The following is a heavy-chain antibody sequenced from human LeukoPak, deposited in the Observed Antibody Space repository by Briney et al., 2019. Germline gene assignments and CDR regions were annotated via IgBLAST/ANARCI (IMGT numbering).Heavy chain of an antibody. CDR3: ARGGCSGGSCYPPFAYYYYGMDV. CDR2: ISYNGST. D-gene: IGHD2-15*01. V-gene: IGHV4-61*01. CDR1: GGSVISGSYY. J-gene: IGHJ6*04. Sequence: SETLSLTCTVSGGSVISGSYYCNWHRQPPGRGLEWVGFISYNGSTNYNPSLTSRVSISVDTSKHQFSLKLSSVTTADTGMYYCARGGCSGGSCYPPFAYYYYGMDVWGKGTTVTVSS.